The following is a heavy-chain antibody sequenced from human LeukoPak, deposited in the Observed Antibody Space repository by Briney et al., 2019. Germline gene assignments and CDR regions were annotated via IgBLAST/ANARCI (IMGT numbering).Heavy chain of an antibody. CDR3: ARAGIAVAGFDYYYYMDV. V-gene: IGHV1-2*02. J-gene: IGHJ6*03. Sequence: ASVKVSCKASGYTFTGYYMHWVRQAPGQGLEWMGWINPNSGGTNYAQKFQGRVTMTRDTSISTAYMELSRLRSDDTAVYYCARAGIAVAGFDYYYYMDVWGKGTTVIIS. CDR2: INPNSGGT. D-gene: IGHD6-19*01. CDR1: GYTFTGYY.